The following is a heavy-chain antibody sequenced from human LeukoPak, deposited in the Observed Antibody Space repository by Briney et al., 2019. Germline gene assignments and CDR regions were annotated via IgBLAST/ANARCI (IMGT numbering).Heavy chain of an antibody. D-gene: IGHD6-19*01. J-gene: IGHJ4*02. CDR1: GFTFSSYA. Sequence: PGGSLRLSCAPSGFTFSSYAMSWVRQAPGKGLEWVSAISGSGGSTYYADSVKGRFTISRDNSKNTLYLQMNSLRAEDTAVYYCAIPPYSSGWYYFDYWGQGTLVTVSS. CDR2: ISGSGGST. CDR3: AIPPYSSGWYYFDY. V-gene: IGHV3-23*01.